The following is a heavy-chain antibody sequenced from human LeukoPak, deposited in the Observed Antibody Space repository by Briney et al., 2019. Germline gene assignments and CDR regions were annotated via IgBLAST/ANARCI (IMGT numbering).Heavy chain of an antibody. Sequence: GASVKVSCKASGYTFTSYGISWVRQAPGQGLEWMGWISAYNGNTNYAQKLQGRVTMTTDTSTSTAYMELSRLRSDDTAVYYCATSNMVRGVIKGYMDVWGKGTTVTISS. D-gene: IGHD3-10*01. CDR1: GYTFTSYG. V-gene: IGHV1-18*01. CDR2: ISAYNGNT. CDR3: ATSNMVRGVIKGYMDV. J-gene: IGHJ6*03.